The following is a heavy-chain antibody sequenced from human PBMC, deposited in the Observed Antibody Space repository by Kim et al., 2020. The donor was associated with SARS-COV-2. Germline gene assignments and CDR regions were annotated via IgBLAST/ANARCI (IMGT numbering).Heavy chain of an antibody. CDR2: IYYSGTT. Sequence: SETLSLTCIVSGGSINNSYWNWIRQSPEKGLEWIGYIYYSGTTNYNPSFKSRVAIFLDTSKNEITLTLNSVTAADTAVYFCSRDPGGTIQGVVPDFYGLDVWGQGTTVIVSS. CDR1: GGSINNSY. V-gene: IGHV4-59*13. D-gene: IGHD1-1*01. CDR3: SRDPGGTIQGVVPDFYGLDV. J-gene: IGHJ6*02.